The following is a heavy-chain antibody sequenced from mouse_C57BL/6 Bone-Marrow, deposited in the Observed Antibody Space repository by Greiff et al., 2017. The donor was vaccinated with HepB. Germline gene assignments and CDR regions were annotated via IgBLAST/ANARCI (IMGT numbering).Heavy chain of an antibody. CDR2: IDPENGDT. CDR1: GFNIKDDY. V-gene: IGHV14-4*01. J-gene: IGHJ2*01. D-gene: IGHD2-2*01. Sequence: PLQQSGAELVRPGASVKLSCTASGFNIKDDYMHWVKQRPEQGLEWIGWIDPENGDTEYASKFQGKATITADTSSNTAYLQLSSLTSEDTAVYYCTTMVTTGYFDYWGQGTTLTVSS. CDR3: TTMVTTGYFDY.